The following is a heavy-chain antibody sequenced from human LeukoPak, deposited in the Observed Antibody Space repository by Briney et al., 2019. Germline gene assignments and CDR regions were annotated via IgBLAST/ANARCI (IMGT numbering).Heavy chain of an antibody. Sequence: SETLSLTCAVYGGSFSGYYWSWIRRPPGKGLEWIGEINHSGSTNYNPSLKSRVTISVDTSKNQFSLKLSSVTAADTAVYYCATLTAVCGGDCRGWFDPWGQGTLVTVSS. CDR2: INHSGST. V-gene: IGHV4-34*01. CDR1: GGSFSGYY. D-gene: IGHD2-21*02. J-gene: IGHJ5*02. CDR3: ATLTAVCGGDCRGWFDP.